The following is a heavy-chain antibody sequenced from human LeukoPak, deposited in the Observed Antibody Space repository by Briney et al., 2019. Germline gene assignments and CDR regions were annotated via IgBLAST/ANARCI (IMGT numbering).Heavy chain of an antibody. CDR2: IIPIFGTA. CDR1: GGTFSSYA. D-gene: IGHD3-3*01. V-gene: IGHV1-69*05. Sequence: SVKVSCKASGGTFSSYAISWVRQAPGQGLEWMGGIIPIFGTANYAQKIQGRVTITTDESTSTAYMELSSLRSEDTAVYYCAIRLDYDFWSGYYADWGQGTLVTVSS. J-gene: IGHJ4*02. CDR3: AIRLDYDFWSGYYAD.